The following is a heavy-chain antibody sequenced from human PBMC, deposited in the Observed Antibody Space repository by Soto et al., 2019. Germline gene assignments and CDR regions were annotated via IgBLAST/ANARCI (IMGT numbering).Heavy chain of an antibody. CDR2: ISYDGSNT. J-gene: IGHJ4*02. D-gene: IGHD5-18*01. CDR1: GFTFSSYG. V-gene: IGHV3-30*18. CDR3: AKDYIRWIPLWLPEY. Sequence: QVQLVESGGGVVQPGRSLRLSCAASGFTFSSYGMHWVRQAPGKGLEWVAVISYDGSNTYYADYVKGRFTISRDNSKNTLYLQMNSLRAEDTAVYYCAKDYIRWIPLWLPEYWGQGTLVTVSS.